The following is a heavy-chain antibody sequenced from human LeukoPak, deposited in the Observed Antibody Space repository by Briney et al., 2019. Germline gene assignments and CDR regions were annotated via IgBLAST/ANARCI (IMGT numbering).Heavy chain of an antibody. CDR2: IKQDGSKE. CDR3: ARDEGYCSSTSCYFYYFDY. J-gene: IGHJ4*02. V-gene: IGHV3-7*01. D-gene: IGHD2-2*01. Sequence: GGSLRLSCGASGFSFSSYWMSWVRQAPGKGLEWVANIKQDGSKEYYVDSVKGRFTISRDNAKNSLSLQMNSLRAEDTAVYYRARDEGYCSSTSCYFYYFDYWGQGTLVTVSS. CDR1: GFSFSSYW.